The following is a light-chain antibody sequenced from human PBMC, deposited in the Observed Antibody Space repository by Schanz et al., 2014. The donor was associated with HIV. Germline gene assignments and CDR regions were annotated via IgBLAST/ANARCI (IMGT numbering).Light chain of an antibody. V-gene: IGLV2-14*03. CDR3: CSHTRTLTYVM. CDR1: SGDVGSYNY. J-gene: IGLJ3*02. CDR2: DGS. Sequence: QSALTQPASVSGSPGQSISISCTGTSGDVGSYNYVSWYQQHPGKAPKLMLYDGSRRPSGVSNRFSGSKSDNTASLTISGLQPEDEADYFCCSHTRTLTYVMFGGGTKLTVL.